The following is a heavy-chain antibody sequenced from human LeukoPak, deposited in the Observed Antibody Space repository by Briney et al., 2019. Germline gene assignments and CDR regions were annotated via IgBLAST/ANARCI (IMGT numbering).Heavy chain of an antibody. CDR2: INPNNGGT. Sequence: ASVKVSCKASGFTFTGYYFHWVRQAPGQGLEWVGWINPNNGGTNYAQKFQGRVTITRDTSISTAYMEMSSLRSDDTAAYYCARVDKQQLVRENYWGQGTLVTVSS. CDR1: GFTFTGYY. CDR3: ARVDKQQLVRENY. D-gene: IGHD6-13*01. V-gene: IGHV1-2*02. J-gene: IGHJ4*02.